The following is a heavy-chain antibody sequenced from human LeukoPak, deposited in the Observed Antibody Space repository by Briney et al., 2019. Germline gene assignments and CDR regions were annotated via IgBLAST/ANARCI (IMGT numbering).Heavy chain of an antibody. Sequence: ASVKVSCKASGGTFSSYAISWVRQAPGQGLEWMGRIIPILGIANYAQKFQGRVTITADKSTSTAYMELSSLRSEDTAVYYCARARPGGRSSGLRANWFDPWGQGTLVTVSS. CDR3: ARARPGGRSSGLRANWFDP. J-gene: IGHJ5*02. D-gene: IGHD6-19*01. V-gene: IGHV1-69*04. CDR2: IIPILGIA. CDR1: GGTFSSYA.